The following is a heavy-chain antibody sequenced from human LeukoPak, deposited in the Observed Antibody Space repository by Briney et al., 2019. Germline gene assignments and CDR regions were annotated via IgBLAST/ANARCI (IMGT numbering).Heavy chain of an antibody. CDR3: ARETPSPRLSWFDP. CDR2: IYHSGST. CDR1: GGSISSGGYY. J-gene: IGHJ5*02. V-gene: IGHV4-30-2*01. D-gene: IGHD3-10*01. Sequence: SETLSLTCTVSGGSISSGGYYWSWIRQPPGRGLEWIGYIYHSGSTYYNPSLKSRVTISVDRSTNQFSLKLTSVTAADTAVYYCARETPSPRLSWFDPWGQGTLVIVSS.